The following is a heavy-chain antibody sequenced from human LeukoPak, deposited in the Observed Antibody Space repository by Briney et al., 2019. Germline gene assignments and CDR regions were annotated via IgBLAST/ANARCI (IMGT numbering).Heavy chain of an antibody. CDR3: AKGGVVPATSCDY. CDR2: ISYDGSNK. CDR1: GFTFSSYG. Sequence: QAGGSLRLSCAASGFTFSSYGMPWVRQAPGKGLEWVAVISYDGSNKYYADSVKGRFTISRDNSKNTLYLQMNSLRAEDTAVYYCAKGGVVPATSCDYWGQGTLVTVSS. V-gene: IGHV3-30*18. D-gene: IGHD2-2*01. J-gene: IGHJ4*02.